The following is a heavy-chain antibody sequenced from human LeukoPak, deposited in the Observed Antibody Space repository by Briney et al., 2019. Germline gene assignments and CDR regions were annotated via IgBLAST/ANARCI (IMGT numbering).Heavy chain of an antibody. CDR2: IYHTGSN. CDR1: GGSVSSADYY. Sequence: SETLSLTCTVSGGSVSSADYYWSWIRHPPGKTLEWIGYIYHTGSNNYKYSLKSRVTISVDRSKNQFSLKLSSVTAADTAVYYCARADHYYGSGSYDYWGQGTLVTVSS. V-gene: IGHV4-61*08. D-gene: IGHD3-10*01. J-gene: IGHJ4*02. CDR3: ARADHYYGSGSYDY.